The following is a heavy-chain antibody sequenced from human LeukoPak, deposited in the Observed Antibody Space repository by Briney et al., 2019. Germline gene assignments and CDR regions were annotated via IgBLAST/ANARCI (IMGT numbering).Heavy chain of an antibody. CDR2: IIPIFGTA. D-gene: IGHD5-18*01. CDR3: ARAGGRYSYGYYYYYMDV. V-gene: IGHV1-69*13. J-gene: IGHJ6*03. Sequence: GASVKVSCKASGGTFSSYAISWVRQAPGQGLEWMGGIIPIFGTANYAQKFQGRVTITADESTSTAYMELSSLRSEDTAVYYCARAGGRYSYGYYYYYMDVWGKGTTVTVSS. CDR1: GGTFSSYA.